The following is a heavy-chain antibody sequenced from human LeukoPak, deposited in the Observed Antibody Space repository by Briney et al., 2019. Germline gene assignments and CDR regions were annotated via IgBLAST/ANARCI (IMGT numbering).Heavy chain of an antibody. D-gene: IGHD1-26*01. J-gene: IGHJ4*02. CDR1: GFRFSCYS. CDR2: ISYDGSNK. V-gene: IGHV3-30*04. CDR3: ARYSGSYYYDY. Sequence: GALELSCSTSGFRFSCYSIHLVRQASSQGVEGVAVISYDGSNKYYADSVKGRFTISRDNSKNTLYLQMNSLRAEDTAVYYCARYSGSYYYDYWGQGTLVTVSS.